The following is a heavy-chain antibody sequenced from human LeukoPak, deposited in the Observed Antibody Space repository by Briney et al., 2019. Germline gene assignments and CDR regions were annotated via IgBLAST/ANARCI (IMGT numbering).Heavy chain of an antibody. Sequence: SETLSLTCTVSGGSISSSSYYWGWIRQPPGKGLEWIGSIYYSGSTYYNPSLKSRVTISVDTSKNQFSLKLSSVTAAATAVYYCARISSGQNHPSDYYYYYGMDVWGQGTTVTVSS. J-gene: IGHJ6*02. CDR1: GGSISSSSYY. CDR3: ARISSGQNHPSDYYYYYGMDV. CDR2: IYYSGST. V-gene: IGHV4-39*01. D-gene: IGHD6-19*01.